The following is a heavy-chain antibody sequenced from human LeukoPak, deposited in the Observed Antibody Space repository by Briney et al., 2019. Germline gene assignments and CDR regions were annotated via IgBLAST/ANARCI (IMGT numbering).Heavy chain of an antibody. J-gene: IGHJ4*02. Sequence: PSETLSLTCTVSGGSISSNYWSWIRQPPGKGLEWIGYIYYSGSTNYNPSLKSRVTISVDTSKNQFSLKLSSVTAADTAVYYCARQMDCSGGSCYSALTDYYFDYWGQGTLVTVSS. D-gene: IGHD2-15*01. V-gene: IGHV4-59*08. CDR1: GGSISSNY. CDR3: ARQMDCSGGSCYSALTDYYFDY. CDR2: IYYSGST.